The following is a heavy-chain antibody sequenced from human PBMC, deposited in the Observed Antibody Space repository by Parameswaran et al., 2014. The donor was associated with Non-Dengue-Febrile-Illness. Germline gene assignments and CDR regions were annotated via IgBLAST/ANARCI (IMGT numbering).Heavy chain of an antibody. V-gene: IGHV1-58*01. CDR2: IVVGSGNT. CDR3: AAAPSSWGDYYYGMDV. J-gene: IGHJ6*02. D-gene: IGHD6-13*01. Sequence: WVRQAPGQRLEWIGWIVVGSGNTNYAQKFQERVTITRDMSTSTAYMELSSLRSEDTAVYYCAAAPSSWGDYYYGMDVWGQGTTVTVSS.